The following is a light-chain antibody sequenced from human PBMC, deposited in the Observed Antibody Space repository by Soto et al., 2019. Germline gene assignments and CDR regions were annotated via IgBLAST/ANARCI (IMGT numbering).Light chain of an antibody. CDR1: QSVGSN. V-gene: IGKV3-15*01. Sequence: EIVMTQSPDTLSVSPGETATLSCMASQSVGSNLAWYQQKPCQAPRLLSSDASTRATGLPARFSGSGSGTEFTLTISCLESEDFAVYYWHQSNNWPQTFGQGTKVEIK. CDR2: DAS. J-gene: IGKJ1*01. CDR3: HQSNNWPQT.